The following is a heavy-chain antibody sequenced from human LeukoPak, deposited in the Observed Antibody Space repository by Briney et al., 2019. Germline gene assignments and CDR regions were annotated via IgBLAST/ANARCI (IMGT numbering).Heavy chain of an antibody. D-gene: IGHD6-25*01. J-gene: IGHJ4*02. CDR2: ISGDNGSI. CDR1: AFTFSDYY. Sequence: GGSLRLSCAASAFTFSDYYMSWFRQAPGKGLEWLSYISGDNGSIYYADSVRGRFTISRDNAKNSLYLQVNSLRGEDTAVYYCVRAYSRGYSDDFDYWGQGTLVTVSS. V-gene: IGHV3-11*01. CDR3: VRAYSRGYSDDFDY.